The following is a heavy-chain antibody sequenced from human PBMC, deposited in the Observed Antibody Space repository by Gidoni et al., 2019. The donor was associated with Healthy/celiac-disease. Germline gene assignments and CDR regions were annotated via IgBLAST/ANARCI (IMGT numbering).Heavy chain of an antibody. D-gene: IGHD2-8*01. J-gene: IGHJ4*02. CDR1: GYTFTSYA. Sequence: QVQLVQSGAEVKKPGASVKVSCQASGYTFTSYAMHWVRQAPGQRLEWMGWINAGNGNTKYSQKFQGRVTITRDTSASTAYMELSSLRSEDTAVYYCARTHCTNGVCYSYFDYWGQGTLVTVSS. V-gene: IGHV1-3*01. CDR2: INAGNGNT. CDR3: ARTHCTNGVCYSYFDY.